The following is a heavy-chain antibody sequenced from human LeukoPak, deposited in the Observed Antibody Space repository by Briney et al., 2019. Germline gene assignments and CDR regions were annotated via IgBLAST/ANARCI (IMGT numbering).Heavy chain of an antibody. D-gene: IGHD3-22*01. Sequence: ASVKVSCKASGYTFTGYYMHWVRQAPGQGLEWMGWINPNSGGTNYAQKFQGRVTMTRDTSISTAYMELSRLRSDDTAVYYCARDVYYYDSSGTTEGDYWGQGTLVTVSS. CDR1: GYTFTGYY. V-gene: IGHV1-2*02. J-gene: IGHJ4*02. CDR2: INPNSGGT. CDR3: ARDVYYYDSSGTTEGDY.